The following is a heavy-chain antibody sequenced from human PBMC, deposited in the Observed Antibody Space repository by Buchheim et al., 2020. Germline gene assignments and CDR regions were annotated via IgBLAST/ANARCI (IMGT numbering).Heavy chain of an antibody. CDR3: ARQADFWSGFADS. V-gene: IGHV5-51*01. Sequence: EVQLVQSRAEVKKAGESLKISCKGSGYSFTSYWIAWVRQMPGKGLEWMGIIYPGDSDTRYNPAFQGQVTISADKSISTAFLQWSSLKASDTALYYCARQADFWSGFADSWGQGTL. J-gene: IGHJ4*02. CDR1: GYSFTSYW. D-gene: IGHD3-3*01. CDR2: IYPGDSDT.